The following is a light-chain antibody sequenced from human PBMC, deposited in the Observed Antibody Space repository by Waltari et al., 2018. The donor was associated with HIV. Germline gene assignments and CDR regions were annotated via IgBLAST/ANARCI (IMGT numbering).Light chain of an antibody. CDR1: SSAVGGCKY. J-gene: IGLJ2*01. CDR3: SSYGGSDNLV. CDR2: EVS. V-gene: IGLV2-8*01. Sequence: QSALPQPPSASGSPGQPVTISCPGTSSAVGGCKYVSWYQQHPGKAPKFMIYEVSKRPSGVPDRFSGSKSGNTASLTVSGLQAEDEGDYYCSSYGGSDNLVFGGGTKLTVL.